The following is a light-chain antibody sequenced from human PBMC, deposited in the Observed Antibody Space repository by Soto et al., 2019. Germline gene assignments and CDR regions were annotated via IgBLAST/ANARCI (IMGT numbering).Light chain of an antibody. CDR1: QDISNY. V-gene: IGKV1-33*01. J-gene: IGKJ5*01. CDR3: QQYDNLPIT. CDR2: DAS. Sequence: DIHITHSPSSLSSSVLYIFTITCQASQDISNYLNCYQQKPGKAPKLLIYDASNLETGVPSRFSGSGSGTDFTFTISSLQPEDIATYYCQQYDNLPITFGQGTRLEIK.